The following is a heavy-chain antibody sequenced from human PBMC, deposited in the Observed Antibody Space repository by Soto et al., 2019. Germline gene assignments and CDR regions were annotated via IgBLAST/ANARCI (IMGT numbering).Heavy chain of an antibody. Sequence: GGSLRLSCAASGFTFSSYAMHWVRQAPGKGLEWVAVISYDGSNKYYADSVKGRFTISRDNSKNTLYLQMNSLRAEDTAVYYCARAEVGYSSSSAVDYWGQGTLVTVSS. J-gene: IGHJ4*02. D-gene: IGHD6-6*01. CDR2: ISYDGSNK. V-gene: IGHV3-30-3*01. CDR1: GFTFSSYA. CDR3: ARAEVGYSSSSAVDY.